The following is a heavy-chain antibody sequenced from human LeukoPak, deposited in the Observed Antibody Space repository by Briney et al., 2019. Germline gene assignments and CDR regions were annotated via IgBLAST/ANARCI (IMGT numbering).Heavy chain of an antibody. D-gene: IGHD3-16*02. J-gene: IGHJ1*01. V-gene: IGHV3-33*01. CDR2: IWFDGSEQ. CDR3: AREGDSRWGELSP. Sequence: PGGSLRLSCAASGFTFSTYAIHWVRQAPGKGLEWVAVIWFDGSEQYYTDSVKGRFIISRDNYKSTANLQLNRLRAEERAVYYCAREGDSRWGELSPWGQGALVTVSS. CDR1: GFTFSTYA.